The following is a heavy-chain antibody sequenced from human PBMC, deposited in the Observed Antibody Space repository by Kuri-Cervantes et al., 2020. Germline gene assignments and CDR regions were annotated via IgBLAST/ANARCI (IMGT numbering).Heavy chain of an antibody. Sequence: ASVKVSCKASGYTFTSSGISWARQAPGQGLEWMGWISAYNGNTNYAQKLQGRVTMTTDTSTSTAYMELRSLRSDDTAVYYCARARPPYSSSWYPSNSYYYYYYGMDVWGQGTTVTVSS. V-gene: IGHV1-18*01. CDR1: GYTFTSSG. J-gene: IGHJ6*02. CDR3: ARARPPYSSSWYPSNSYYYYYYGMDV. D-gene: IGHD6-13*01. CDR2: ISAYNGNT.